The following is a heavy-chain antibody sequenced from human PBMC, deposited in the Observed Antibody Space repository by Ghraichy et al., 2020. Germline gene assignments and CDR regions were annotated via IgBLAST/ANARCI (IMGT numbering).Heavy chain of an antibody. Sequence: GGSLRLSCAASGFIFSNAWMSWVRQAPGKGLEWVGRIKSKTDGGTTDYAAPVKVRFTISREDSKNTLFLQMNSLKAEDTAVYYCTPLTTVVTPFDYWGQGTLVTVSS. J-gene: IGHJ4*02. V-gene: IGHV3-15*01. D-gene: IGHD4-23*01. CDR2: IKSKTDGGTT. CDR3: TPLTTVVTPFDY. CDR1: GFIFSNAW.